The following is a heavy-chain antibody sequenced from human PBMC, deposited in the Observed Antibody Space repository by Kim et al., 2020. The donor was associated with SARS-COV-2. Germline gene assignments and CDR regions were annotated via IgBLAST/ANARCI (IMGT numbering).Heavy chain of an antibody. Sequence: GGSLRLSCATSGFTFSSYAMSWVRQAPGKGLEWVSAISGGGGNTYYADSVKGRFTISRDNSKNTLNLQMHSLRAEDTAIYYCAKDKGLGGGSCYSCWDQGTLVTVSS. D-gene: IGHD2-15*01. V-gene: IGHV3-23*01. CDR3: AKDKGLGGGSCYSC. CDR2: ISGGGGNT. CDR1: GFTFSSYA. J-gene: IGHJ4*02.